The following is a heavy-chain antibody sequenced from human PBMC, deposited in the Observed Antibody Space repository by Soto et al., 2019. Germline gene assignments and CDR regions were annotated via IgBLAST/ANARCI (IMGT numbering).Heavy chain of an antibody. Sequence: GGSLRLSCAASGFIFSNYTMHWVRQAPGKGLEWVAVISYDGSNKYYADSVKGRFTISRDNSKNTLYLQMNSLRAEDTAVYYCARGGQLWPFDYWGQGTLVTVSS. CDR3: ARGGQLWPFDY. V-gene: IGHV3-30-3*01. D-gene: IGHD3-16*01. J-gene: IGHJ4*02. CDR2: ISYDGSNK. CDR1: GFIFSNYT.